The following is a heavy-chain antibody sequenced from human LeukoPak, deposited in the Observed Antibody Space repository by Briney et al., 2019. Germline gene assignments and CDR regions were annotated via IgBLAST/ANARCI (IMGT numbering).Heavy chain of an antibody. CDR1: GYRFPKYW. V-gene: IGHV5-51*01. Sequence: GESLNISCKGAGYRFPKYWIGWVRQMPGKGLEWMGIIYAGDSGTIYSPSFQGQVTISADRSISTAYLQWSSLKASDTAMYYCARKIGGNYYGMDVWGQGTTVTVSS. J-gene: IGHJ6*02. D-gene: IGHD3-22*01. CDR3: ARKIGGNYYGMDV. CDR2: IYAGDSGT.